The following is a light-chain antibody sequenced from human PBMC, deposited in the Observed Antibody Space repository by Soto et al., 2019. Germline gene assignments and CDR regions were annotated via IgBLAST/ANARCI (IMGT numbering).Light chain of an antibody. CDR2: EAS. CDR1: QSISSW. Sequence: DIQMTQSPSTLSAFVGDRVTITCRANQSISSWLAWYQQKPGKAPNLLIYEASSLQSGVPSRFSGSGSGAEVTLTISSLQPHDFATSYCQQYNSSPLTFGGGTKVEIK. V-gene: IGKV1-5*01. CDR3: QQYNSSPLT. J-gene: IGKJ4*01.